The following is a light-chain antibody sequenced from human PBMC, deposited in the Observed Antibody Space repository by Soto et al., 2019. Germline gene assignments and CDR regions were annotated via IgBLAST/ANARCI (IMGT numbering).Light chain of an antibody. Sequence: QSVLTQPPSVSGTPGQKVSISCSGSASNLGGNPVNWYQHLPGAAPKLLIYTNHQRPPGVPDRFSGSKSGTSASLAISGLRSEDEADFYCAAWDNSLNAVVFGGGTKLTVL. CDR3: AAWDNSLNAVV. CDR2: TNH. J-gene: IGLJ2*01. CDR1: ASNLGGNP. V-gene: IGLV1-44*01.